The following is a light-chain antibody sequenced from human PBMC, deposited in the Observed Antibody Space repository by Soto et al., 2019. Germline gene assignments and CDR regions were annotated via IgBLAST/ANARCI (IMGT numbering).Light chain of an antibody. V-gene: IGKV1-39*01. CDR2: AAS. Sequence: DIQMTQSPSSLSASVGDRVTITCRASQSISSYLNWYQQKPGKAPKLLIYAASSLQRGGPSRFSGSGSGTDFTLTISSLQPEDFATYYCQQSYNTPITSGQGTRLEIK. CDR1: QSISSY. J-gene: IGKJ5*01. CDR3: QQSYNTPIT.